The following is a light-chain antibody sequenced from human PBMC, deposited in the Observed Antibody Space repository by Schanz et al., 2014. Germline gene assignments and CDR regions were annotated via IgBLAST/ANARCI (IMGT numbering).Light chain of an antibody. CDR1: QSVSSSY. V-gene: IGKV3-20*01. Sequence: EIVLTQSPGTLSLSPGERATLSCRASQSVSSSYLAWYQQRPGQAPRLLIYGASTRATGIPARFSGSGSGTDFTLTISSLEPEDFAVYYCQQYGNSPLGTFGQGTEVEIK. CDR2: GAS. J-gene: IGKJ1*01. CDR3: QQYGNSPLGT.